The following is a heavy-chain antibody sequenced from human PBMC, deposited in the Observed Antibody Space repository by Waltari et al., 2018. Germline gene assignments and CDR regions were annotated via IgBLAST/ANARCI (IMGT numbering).Heavy chain of an antibody. D-gene: IGHD6-13*01. CDR3: ASLNRGIAAAGNYYYYYGMDV. Sequence: QLQLQESGPGLVKPSETLSLTCTVSGGSISSSSYYWGWIRQPPGKGLGWIGSIYYSGVTYYNPSLKSRVTISVDTSKNQFSLKLSSVTAADTAVYYCASLNRGIAAAGNYYYYYGMDVWGQGTTVTVSS. V-gene: IGHV4-39*07. CDR2: IYYSGVT. J-gene: IGHJ6*02. CDR1: GGSISSSSYY.